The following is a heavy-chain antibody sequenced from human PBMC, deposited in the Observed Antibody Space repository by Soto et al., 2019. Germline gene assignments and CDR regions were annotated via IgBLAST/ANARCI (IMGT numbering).Heavy chain of an antibody. Sequence: QVHLQESGPGLIEPSQTLALDYSVSGESITSLGYYWTWVRQPPGKGLEWIGFVSYTGSTFYNSALRSRVTISRHTSQNQFFLYVKSVTVADTAMYFCTRGDYWGQGVLVTVSS. CDR3: TRGDY. CDR1: GESITSLGYY. CDR2: VSYTGST. J-gene: IGHJ4*02. V-gene: IGHV4-31*03.